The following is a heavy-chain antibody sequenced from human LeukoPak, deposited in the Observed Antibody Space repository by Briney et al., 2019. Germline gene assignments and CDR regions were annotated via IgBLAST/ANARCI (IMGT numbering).Heavy chain of an antibody. CDR2: IYSGGST. CDR1: GFTVSSNY. CDR3: ARLVSMVRGVIITANWFDP. J-gene: IGHJ5*02. V-gene: IGHV3-66*01. D-gene: IGHD3-10*01. Sequence: GGSLRLSCAASGFTVSSNYMSWVRQAPGKGLEWVSVIYSGGSTYYADSVRGRFTISRDNSQNTLYLQMNSLRAEDTAVYYCARLVSMVRGVIITANWFDPWGQGTLVTVSS.